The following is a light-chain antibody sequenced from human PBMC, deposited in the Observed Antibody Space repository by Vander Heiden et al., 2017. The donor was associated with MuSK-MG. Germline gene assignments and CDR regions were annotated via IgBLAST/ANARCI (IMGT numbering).Light chain of an antibody. CDR2: AAS. V-gene: IGKV1-39*01. CDR1: QSISNY. Sequence: DIQMTQSPSSLSASVGDRVTITCRASQSISNYLNWYQQKPGKAPKLLIYAASNLQSGVPSRFRGSRSGTDFTLIISSLQPEDFATYYCQQSYSTHWTFGQGTKVEIK. J-gene: IGKJ1*01. CDR3: QQSYSTHWT.